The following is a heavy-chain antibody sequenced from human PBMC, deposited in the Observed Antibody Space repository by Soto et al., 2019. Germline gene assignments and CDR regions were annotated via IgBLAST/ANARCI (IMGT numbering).Heavy chain of an antibody. Sequence: EVQLLESGGGLVQPGGPLRLSCAASGFTFSSYAMSWVRQAPGKGLEWVSAISGSGGSTYYADSVKGRFTTSRDNSKNTLYLQMNSLRDEDTAVYYCAKRMDIVVVVDATGAFAISGQGTMVPVSS. V-gene: IGHV3-23*01. CDR1: GFTFSSYA. CDR3: AKRMDIVVVVDATGAFAI. D-gene: IGHD2-15*01. CDR2: ISGSGGST. J-gene: IGHJ3*02.